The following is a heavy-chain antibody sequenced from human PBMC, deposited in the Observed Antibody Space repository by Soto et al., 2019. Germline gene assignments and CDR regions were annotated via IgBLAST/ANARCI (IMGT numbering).Heavy chain of an antibody. CDR1: GDSLTSTNW. CDR2: IYHSGTT. CDR3: ARLKGPDHYGLDV. V-gene: IGHV4-4*02. J-gene: IGHJ6*02. Sequence: QVQLQESGPGLVKPSGTLSLTCGVSGDSLTSTNWWSWVRQPPGRGLEWIGEIYHSGTTHYNPFLKSRITILLDESKNQFSLNLSSVTAADTAVYYCARLKGPDHYGLDVWGQGTTVSVFS.